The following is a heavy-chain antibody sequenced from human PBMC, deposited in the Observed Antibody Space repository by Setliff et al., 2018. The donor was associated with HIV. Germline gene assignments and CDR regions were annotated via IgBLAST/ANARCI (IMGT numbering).Heavy chain of an antibody. J-gene: IGHJ3*02. V-gene: IGHV1-2*06. CDR1: GYTFTGYF. Sequence: GASVKVSCKASGYTFTGYFIHWVRQAPGQGLEWMGRINPNTGDTNYAQKFQDRVTMTRDTSFNTAYMELSRLRSDDTAVYYCAREYDVLTGYYISAFDIWGQGTMVTVSS. CDR2: INPNTGDT. CDR3: AREYDVLTGYYISAFDI. D-gene: IGHD3-9*01.